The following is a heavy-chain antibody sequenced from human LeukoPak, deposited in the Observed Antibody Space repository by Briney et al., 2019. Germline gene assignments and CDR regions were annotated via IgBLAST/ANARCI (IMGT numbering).Heavy chain of an antibody. CDR3: ARGGTPQYSSGWYRFDP. J-gene: IGHJ5*02. CDR1: GGSISSYY. V-gene: IGHV4-4*07. Sequence: PSETLSLTCTVSGGSISSYYWSWIRQPAGKGLEWIGRIYTSGSTNYNPSLKSRVTMSVDTSKNQFSLKLSSVTAADTAVYYCARGGTPQYSSGWYRFDPWGQGTLVTVSS. CDR2: IYTSGST. D-gene: IGHD6-19*01.